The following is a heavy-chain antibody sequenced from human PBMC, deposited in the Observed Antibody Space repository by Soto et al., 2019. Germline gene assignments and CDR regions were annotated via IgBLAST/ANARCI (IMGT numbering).Heavy chain of an antibody. Sequence: QVQLVQSGAEVKKPGASVKVSCKASGYTFTSYDINWVRQATGQGIEWMGWMNHNSGNTGYSQKFEAKXPXTXXTSIRTADMELSRLRSADTAVYYCASTLYGDNVDYRGQGTLVTVSA. J-gene: IGHJ4*02. CDR3: ASTLYGDNVDY. V-gene: IGHV1-8*01. CDR2: MNHNSGNT. D-gene: IGHD4-17*01. CDR1: GYTFTSYD.